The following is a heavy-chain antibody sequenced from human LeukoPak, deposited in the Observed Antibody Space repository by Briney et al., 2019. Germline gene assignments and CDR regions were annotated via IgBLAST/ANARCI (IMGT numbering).Heavy chain of an antibody. CDR2: IYHSGST. J-gene: IGHJ4*02. CDR3: ARLLFTGRGY. CDR1: GGSISSGGYS. V-gene: IGHV4-30-2*01. Sequence: PSETLSLTCAVSGGSISSGGYSWSWIRQPPGKGLEWIGYIYHSGSTYYNPSLKSRVTISVDRSKNQFSLKLSSVTAADTAVYYCARLLFTGRGYWGQGTLVTVSS. D-gene: IGHD1-14*01.